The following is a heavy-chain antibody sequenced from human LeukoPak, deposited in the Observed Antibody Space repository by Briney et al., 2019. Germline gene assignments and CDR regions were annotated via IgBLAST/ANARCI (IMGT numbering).Heavy chain of an antibody. CDR2: INPDSGAT. CDR1: GYSFTGYY. D-gene: IGHD5-12*01. J-gene: IGHJ5*02. V-gene: IGHV1-2*02. Sequence: ASVKVSCKASGYSFTGYYMHWVRQAPGQGLEWMGWINPDSGATENAQKFQGRVTMTRDTSMTTAYMDLSRLTSDDTAVYYCAREGSSAINTNWFDPWGQGTLVAVSS. CDR3: AREGSSAINTNWFDP.